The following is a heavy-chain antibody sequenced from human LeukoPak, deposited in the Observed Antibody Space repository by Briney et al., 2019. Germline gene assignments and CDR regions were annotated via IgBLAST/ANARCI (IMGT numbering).Heavy chain of an antibody. CDR3: ERALETWHAFDI. V-gene: IGHV4-39*07. J-gene: IGHJ3*02. Sequence: SETLSLTCTVSGASISSNNYYWGWIRQPPGKGLVWIGIIYYTVTTYYNPSLKSRVTISLDTSMSQFSLQLSSVTAAVTVVYYCERALETWHAFDIWGQGTVVTVSS. CDR1: GASISSNNYY. CDR2: IYYTVTT.